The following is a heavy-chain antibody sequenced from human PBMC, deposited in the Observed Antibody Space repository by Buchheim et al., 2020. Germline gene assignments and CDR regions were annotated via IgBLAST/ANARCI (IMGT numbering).Heavy chain of an antibody. CDR1: GFTFRNYG. CDR2: ISYDGLDT. V-gene: IGHV3-30*14. Sequence: QVQLVESGGGVVQPGRSLRLSCAASGFTFRNYGLHWVRQAPGKGLEWVAFISYDGLDTYYTDSVKGRFTISRDTSKNTLYFQMNSLRAEDTAVYYCATFAGDYEDYWGQGTL. CDR3: ATFAGDYEDY. D-gene: IGHD4-17*01. J-gene: IGHJ4*02.